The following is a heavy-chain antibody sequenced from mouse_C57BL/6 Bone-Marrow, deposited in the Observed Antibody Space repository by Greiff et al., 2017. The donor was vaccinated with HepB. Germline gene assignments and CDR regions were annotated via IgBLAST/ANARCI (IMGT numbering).Heavy chain of an antibody. V-gene: IGHV5-2*01. J-gene: IGHJ1*03. CDR1: EYEFPSHD. CDR3: ARQGVRGYFDV. CDR2: INSDGGST. D-gene: IGHD2-14*01. Sequence: EVQGVESGGGLVQPGESLKLSCESNEYEFPSHDMSWVRKTPEKRLELVAAINSDGGSTYYPDTMERRFIISRDNTNKTLYLQMSSLMSEDTALYYSARQGVRGYFDVWGTGTTVTVSS.